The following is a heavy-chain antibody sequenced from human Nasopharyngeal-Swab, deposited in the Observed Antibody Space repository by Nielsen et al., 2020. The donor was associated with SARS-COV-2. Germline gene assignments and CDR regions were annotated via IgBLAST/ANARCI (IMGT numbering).Heavy chain of an antibody. Sequence: GGSLRLSCAASGFTFSSYWMSWVRQAPGKGLGWVANIKQDGSEKYYVDSVKGRFTISRDNAKNSLYLQMNSLRAEDTAVHYCARHYDYVWGSYRPFDYWGQGTLVTVSS. CDR2: IKQDGSEK. V-gene: IGHV3-7*01. J-gene: IGHJ4*02. CDR3: ARHYDYVWGSYRPFDY. CDR1: GFTFSSYW. D-gene: IGHD3-16*02.